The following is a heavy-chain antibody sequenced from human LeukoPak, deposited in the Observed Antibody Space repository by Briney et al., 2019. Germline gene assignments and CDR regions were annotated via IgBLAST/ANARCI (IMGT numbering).Heavy chain of an antibody. CDR1: GFTFSNYW. V-gene: IGHV3-7*02. D-gene: IGHD1-14*01. CDR3: ATQRSGIFDY. CDR2: IKQDGSEK. J-gene: IGHJ4*02. Sequence: GGSLRLSCATSGFTFSNYWTAWVRQAPGKGLEWVANIKQDGSEKYYVDSVKGRFTLSRDNAKNSLFPQMNSLRVEDTAVYYCATQRSGIFDYWGQGTLVTVSS.